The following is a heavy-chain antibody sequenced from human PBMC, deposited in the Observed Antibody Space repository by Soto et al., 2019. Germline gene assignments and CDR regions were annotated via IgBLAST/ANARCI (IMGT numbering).Heavy chain of an antibody. Sequence: QGQLVQSGTEVKKPGASVKVSCKASGYTFNSYGISWVRQAPGQGLEWIGWISPYYDNTNYAQNLQGKVTMTTDTSTRTAYMELRRLRSDDTAVYYGARGGYYDSSGSRNYHYYGMDAWGQGTTVTVS. CDR3: ARGGYYDSSGSRNYHYYGMDA. V-gene: IGHV1-18*01. J-gene: IGHJ6*02. CDR2: ISPYYDNT. D-gene: IGHD3-22*01. CDR1: GYTFNSYG.